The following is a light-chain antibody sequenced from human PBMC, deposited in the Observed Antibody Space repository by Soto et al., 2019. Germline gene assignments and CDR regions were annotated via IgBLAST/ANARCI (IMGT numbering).Light chain of an antibody. CDR3: ISYTRSSTYV. CDR1: SSDIGGYNY. CDR2: DVS. V-gene: IGLV2-14*01. Sequence: QSALTQPASVSGSPGQSITISCTGTSSDIGGYNYVPWYQQHPGKAPKLMIYDVSNRPSGVSNRFSGSKSGNTASLTISGLQAEDEADYYCISYTRSSTYVFGTGTKLTVL. J-gene: IGLJ1*01.